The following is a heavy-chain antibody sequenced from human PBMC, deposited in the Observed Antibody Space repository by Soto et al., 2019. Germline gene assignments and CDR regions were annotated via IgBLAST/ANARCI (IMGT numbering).Heavy chain of an antibody. CDR1: GFTFSSYG. CDR2: ISYDGSNK. D-gene: IGHD6-6*01. CDR3: AKDWSSSDY. J-gene: IGHJ4*02. V-gene: IGHV3-30*18. Sequence: QVQLVESGGGVVQPGRSLRLSCAASGFTFSSYGMHLVRQAPGKGLEWVAVISYDGSNKYYADSVKGRFTISRDNSKNTLYLQMNSLRAEDTAVYYCAKDWSSSDYWGQGTLVTVSS.